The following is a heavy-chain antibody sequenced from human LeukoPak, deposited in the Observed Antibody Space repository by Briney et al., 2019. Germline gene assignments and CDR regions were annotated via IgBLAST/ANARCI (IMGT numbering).Heavy chain of an antibody. CDR3: ARERYRWLPTRSRDGVYYGMDV. V-gene: IGHV3-53*01. CDR1: GFTFSSNY. CDR2: IYSGGST. J-gene: IGHJ6*02. D-gene: IGHD2-8*02. Sequence: GGSLRLSCAASGFTFSSNYMSWVRQAPGKGLEWVSVIYSGGSTYYADSVKGRFTISRDNSKNTLYLQMNSLRAEDTAVYYCARERYRWLPTRSRDGVYYGMDVWGQGTTVTVSS.